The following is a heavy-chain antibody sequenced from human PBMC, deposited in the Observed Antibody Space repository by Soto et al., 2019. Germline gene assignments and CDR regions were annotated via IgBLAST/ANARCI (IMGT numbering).Heavy chain of an antibody. CDR3: ARGGGFCGGDCYKGGVDY. CDR2: ISYDGTGK. Sequence: GGSLRLSCAVSGFTFSPYTMHWVRQAPGKGLEWVAVISYDGTGKYYADSVKGRFTISRDNSKNTLYLQMNSLRPEDTSVYYCARGGGFCGGDCYKGGVDYWGQGTLVTVSS. J-gene: IGHJ4*02. V-gene: IGHV3-30*04. CDR1: GFTFSPYT. D-gene: IGHD2-21*02.